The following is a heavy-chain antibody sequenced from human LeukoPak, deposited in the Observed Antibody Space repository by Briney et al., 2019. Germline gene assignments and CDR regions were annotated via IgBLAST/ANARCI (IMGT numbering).Heavy chain of an antibody. CDR3: ARQGSGSRAAFDY. CDR1: GGAISTFY. D-gene: IGHD1-26*01. V-gene: IGHV4-59*08. CDR2: VYYSGIT. J-gene: IGHJ4*02. Sequence: AEKLSLTCAVSGGAISTFYWSWIRQPPGKGLEWIGYVYYSGITNYNPSLKSRVTISVDTSKNQFSLKLSSGTAADTAVYYCARQGSGSRAAFDYLGQGTLVTVSS.